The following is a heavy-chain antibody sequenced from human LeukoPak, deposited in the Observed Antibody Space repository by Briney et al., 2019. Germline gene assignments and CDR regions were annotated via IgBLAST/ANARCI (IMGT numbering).Heavy chain of an antibody. V-gene: IGHV1-8*01. Sequence: ASVKVSCKASGYTFTSYDINWVRQATGQGLECMGWMNPNSGNTGYAQKFQGRVTMTRNTSISTAYMELSSLRSEDTAVYYCARGPYDSSGYYPYYYYYMDVWGKGTTVTVSS. CDR2: MNPNSGNT. J-gene: IGHJ6*03. CDR1: GYTFTSYD. D-gene: IGHD3-22*01. CDR3: ARGPYDSSGYYPYYYYYMDV.